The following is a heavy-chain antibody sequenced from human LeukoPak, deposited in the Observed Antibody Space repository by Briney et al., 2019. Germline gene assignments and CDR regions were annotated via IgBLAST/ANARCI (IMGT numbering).Heavy chain of an antibody. CDR2: IYYSGST. D-gene: IGHD6-13*01. V-gene: IGHV4-39*07. J-gene: IGHJ4*02. CDR1: GGSIGGSSYY. CDR3: ARSFSIAAAGTGGY. Sequence: SETLSLTCPVSGGSIGGSSYYWGWIRHPPGKGLEGIGSIYYSGSTYYNPSLKSRVTISVDTSKNQFSLKLSSVTAADTAVYYCARSFSIAAAGTGGYWGQGTLVTVSS.